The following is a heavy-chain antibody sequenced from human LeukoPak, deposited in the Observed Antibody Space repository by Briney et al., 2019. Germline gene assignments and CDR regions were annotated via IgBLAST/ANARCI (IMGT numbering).Heavy chain of an antibody. V-gene: IGHV4-30-2*01. D-gene: IGHD3-22*01. CDR1: GGSISSGGYS. CDR3: ARDRGYYDSSGYIDY. Sequence: SQTLSLTCAVSGGSISSGGYSWSWIRQPPGKGLEWIGYIYHSGSTYYNPSLKSRVTISVDTSKNQFSLKLSSVTAADTAVYYCARDRGYYDSSGYIDYWGQGTLVTVSS. CDR2: IYHSGST. J-gene: IGHJ4*02.